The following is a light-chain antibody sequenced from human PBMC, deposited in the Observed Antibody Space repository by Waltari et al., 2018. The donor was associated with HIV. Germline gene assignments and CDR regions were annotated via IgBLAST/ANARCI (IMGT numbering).Light chain of an antibody. CDR2: DAS. CDR1: QSVRSN. V-gene: IGKV3-15*01. Sequence: EIVMTQSPATLSVTPGERATRPCRASQSVRSNLAWYQQKPGQAPRLLIYDASTRATGIPARFSGSGSGTEFSLTISSLQSEDFAVYYCQQYNNWWTFGQGTKVEIK. J-gene: IGKJ1*01. CDR3: QQYNNWWT.